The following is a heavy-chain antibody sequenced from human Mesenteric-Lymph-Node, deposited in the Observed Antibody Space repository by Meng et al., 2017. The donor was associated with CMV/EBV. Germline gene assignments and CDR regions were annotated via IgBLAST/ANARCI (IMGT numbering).Heavy chain of an antibody. CDR1: GLSLSTSGKR. D-gene: IGHD3/OR15-3a*01. Sequence: CTLSGLSLSTSGKRVDWIRLPPGTALEWHANIYWNDDKRHSPSMESRLTITKDTSENQIVLKMTDMDPADTATYYCAHRDFWTDFDYWGQGALVTVSS. J-gene: IGHJ4*02. CDR3: AHRDFWTDFDY. CDR2: IYWNDDK. V-gene: IGHV2-5*01.